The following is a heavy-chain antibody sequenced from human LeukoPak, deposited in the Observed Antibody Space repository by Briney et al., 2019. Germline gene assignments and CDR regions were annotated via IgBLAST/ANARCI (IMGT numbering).Heavy chain of an antibody. J-gene: IGHJ4*02. CDR1: GFTVSSNY. D-gene: IGHD2/OR15-2a*01. CDR2: IYSGGST. V-gene: IGHV3-53*01. CDR3: ARGGNSPFDY. Sequence: GGSLSLSCAASGFTVSSNYMSWVRQAPGKGLEWVSVIYSGGSTYYADSVKGRFTISRDNSKNTLYLQMNSLRAEDTAVYYCARGGNSPFDYWGQGTLVTVSS.